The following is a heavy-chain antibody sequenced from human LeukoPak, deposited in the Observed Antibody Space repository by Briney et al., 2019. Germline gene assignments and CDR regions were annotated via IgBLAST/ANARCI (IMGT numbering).Heavy chain of an antibody. CDR2: IYYSGST. Sequence: SETLSLTCTVSGGSISSGSYYWSWIRQPAGKGLEWIAYIYYSGSTDYKPSLKSRVTISIDTSKNQFSLKLSSVTAADTAVYYCAREGEFSGYDFRYFDYWGQGTLVTVSS. V-gene: IGHV4-61*10. CDR3: AREGEFSGYDFRYFDY. J-gene: IGHJ4*02. D-gene: IGHD5-12*01. CDR1: GGSISSGSYY.